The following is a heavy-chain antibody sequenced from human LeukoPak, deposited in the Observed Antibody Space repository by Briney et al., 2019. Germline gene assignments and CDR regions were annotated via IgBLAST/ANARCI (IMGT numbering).Heavy chain of an antibody. CDR2: IIPILGIA. CDR3: ADCSGRYSAPLNYYGMDV. D-gene: IGHD3-10*02. CDR1: GGTFSSYA. J-gene: IGHJ6*02. Sequence: SVTVSCKASGGTFSSYAISWVRQAPGQGLEWMGRIIPILGIANYAQKFQGRVTITADKSTSTAYMELSRLRSEDTAVYYCADCSGRYSAPLNYYGMDVWGQGTTVTVSS. V-gene: IGHV1-69*04.